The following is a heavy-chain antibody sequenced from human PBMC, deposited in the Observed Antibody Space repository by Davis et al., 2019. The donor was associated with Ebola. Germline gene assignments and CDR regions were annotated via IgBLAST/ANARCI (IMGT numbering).Heavy chain of an antibody. CDR1: GYTFTGYY. Sequence: ASVKVSCKASGYTFTGYYMHWVRQAPGQGLEWMGWINPNSGGTNYAQKFQGWVTMTRDTSISTAYMELSRLRSDDTAVYYCARGIVGATGAFDYWGQGTLVTVSS. J-gene: IGHJ4*02. D-gene: IGHD1-26*01. V-gene: IGHV1-2*04. CDR2: INPNSGGT. CDR3: ARGIVGATGAFDY.